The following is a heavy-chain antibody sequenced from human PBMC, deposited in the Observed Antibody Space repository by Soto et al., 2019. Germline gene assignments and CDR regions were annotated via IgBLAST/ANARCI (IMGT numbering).Heavy chain of an antibody. CDR3: AKDQSYSLSGSYYNG. CDR2: ISYDGRKD. Sequence: ESGGGVVQPGRSLRLSCAASRFTFTNYAMHWVRQAPGKGLEWVAVISYDGRKDHYADSVKGRFTISRDNSKSTLYLQMNSLRVEDTAVYYCAKDQSYSLSGSYYNGWGQGTLVTVSS. CDR1: RFTFTNYA. V-gene: IGHV3-30*18. D-gene: IGHD3-10*01. J-gene: IGHJ4*02.